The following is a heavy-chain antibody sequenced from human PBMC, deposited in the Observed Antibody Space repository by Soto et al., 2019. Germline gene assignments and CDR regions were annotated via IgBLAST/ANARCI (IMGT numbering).Heavy chain of an antibody. CDR3: ARTVEMATITGFDY. CDR1: GYTFTSYA. CDR2: INAGNGNT. Sequence: ASVKVSCKASGYTFTSYAMHWVRQAPGQRLEWMGWINAGNGNTKYSQKFQGRVTITRDTSASTAYMELSSLRSEDTAVCYCARTVEMATITGFDYWGQGTLVTVS. J-gene: IGHJ4*02. D-gene: IGHD5-12*01. V-gene: IGHV1-3*01.